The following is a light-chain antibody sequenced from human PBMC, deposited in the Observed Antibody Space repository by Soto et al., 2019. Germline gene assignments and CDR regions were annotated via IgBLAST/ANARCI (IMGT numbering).Light chain of an antibody. V-gene: IGKV4-1*01. Sequence: DIVMTQSPDSLAVSWGERATINCKPSGPLFSAPIRKTNLAWYQQKPGQPPKLLIYSSSVRESGVPDRFNGSGSGTDFTLTISSLQAEDVALSYCQQHYTPPYTFGQGTKLEMK. CDR2: SSS. CDR3: QQHYTPPYT. CDR1: GPLFSAPIRKTN. J-gene: IGKJ2*01.